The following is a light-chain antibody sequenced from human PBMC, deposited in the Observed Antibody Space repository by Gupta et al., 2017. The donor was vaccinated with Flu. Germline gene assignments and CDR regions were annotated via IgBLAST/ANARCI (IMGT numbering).Light chain of an antibody. J-gene: IGKJ1*01. CDR2: AAS. CDR1: QSISSY. V-gene: IGKV1-39*01. Sequence: DIQMTQSPSSLSASVGDRVTITCRASQSISSYLNWYQQKPGKAPKLLIYAASSWQSGVPSRFSGSGSGTDFTITISRLQPEDFATYYCQQSDSTPWTFGQGTKVEIK. CDR3: QQSDSTPWT.